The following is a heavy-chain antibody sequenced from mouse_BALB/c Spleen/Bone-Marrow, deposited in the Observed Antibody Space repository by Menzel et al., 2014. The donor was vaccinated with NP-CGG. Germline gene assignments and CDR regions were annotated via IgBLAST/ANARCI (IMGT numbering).Heavy chain of an antibody. J-gene: IGHJ1*01. CDR3: ARGGWDWYFDV. CDR2: FNPSNDDT. CDR1: GYTFTTYP. V-gene: IGHV1-47*01. Sequence: VQLQQSGAELVRPGASVKMSCKAFGYTFTTYPIDWIKQNPGKSLEWIGYFNPSNDDTKYNEKSKGKAKLTVEKSSSTVCLELSRLTSDDSAVYYCARGGWDWYFDVWGAGTTVTVSS.